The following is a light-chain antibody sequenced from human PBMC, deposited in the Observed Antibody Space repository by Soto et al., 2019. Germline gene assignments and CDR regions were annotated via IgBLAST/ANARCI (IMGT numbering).Light chain of an antibody. CDR3: QQYNSYSWT. Sequence: DIQMTQSPSTLSGSVGDRVTITCRASQSISSWLAWYQQKPGKAPKLLIYDASSLESGVPSRFSGSGSGTEFTLTISSLQPDDFATYYCQQYNSYSWTFGRGTKVDI. V-gene: IGKV1-5*01. J-gene: IGKJ1*01. CDR1: QSISSW. CDR2: DAS.